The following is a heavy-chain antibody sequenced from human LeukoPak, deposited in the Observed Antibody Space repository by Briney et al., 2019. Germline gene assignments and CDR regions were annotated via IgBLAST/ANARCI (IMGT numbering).Heavy chain of an antibody. D-gene: IGHD2-21*02. CDR1: GSTFTTFG. CDR2: IGVDGGNT. V-gene: IGHV1-58*01. Sequence: GASVKVSCKASGSTFTTFGEHWVRQARGQRLEWIGWIGVDGGNTNYEQKFQGRVDIITDRSTNTVFMELRSLISDDTAVYYWSAGSTTDCGEDCYPSFFFYHGIGVWGQGTTVTVSS. CDR3: SAGSTTDCGEDCYPSFFFYHGIGV. J-gene: IGHJ6*02.